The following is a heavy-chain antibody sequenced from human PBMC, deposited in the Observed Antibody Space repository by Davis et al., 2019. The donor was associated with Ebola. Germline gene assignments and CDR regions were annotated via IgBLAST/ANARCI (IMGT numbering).Heavy chain of an antibody. Sequence: GGSLRLSCAASGFTVSSNYMSWVRQAPGKGLEWVSVTYSGGSTYYADSVKGRFTISRDNAKNSLILQMNSLRAEDTAFYHCARDGGVRWNFVQYFDLWGRGTLVTVSP. D-gene: IGHD2-8*02. CDR2: TYSGGST. CDR3: ARDGGVRWNFVQYFDL. CDR1: GFTVSSNY. V-gene: IGHV3-53*01. J-gene: IGHJ2*01.